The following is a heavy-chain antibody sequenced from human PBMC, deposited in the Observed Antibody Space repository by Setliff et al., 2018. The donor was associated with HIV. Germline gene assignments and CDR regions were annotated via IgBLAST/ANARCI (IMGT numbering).Heavy chain of an antibody. J-gene: IGHJ4*02. CDR2: TKNKDNSFTT. CDR3: ARDPKPKFWSGNSPFDY. D-gene: IGHD3-3*01. CDR1: GFTFSDHY. Sequence: GGSLRLSCAASGFTFSDHYMDWVRQAPGKGLEWVGRTKNKDNSFTTEYAASVKGRFTISRDDSKNSLSLHMNSLKTEDTAVYYCARDPKPKFWSGNSPFDYWGQGTLVTVSS. V-gene: IGHV3-72*01.